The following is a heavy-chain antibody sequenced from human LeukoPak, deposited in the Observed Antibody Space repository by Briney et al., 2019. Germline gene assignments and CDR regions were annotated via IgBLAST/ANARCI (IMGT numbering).Heavy chain of an antibody. V-gene: IGHV3-20*04. Sequence: RPGGSLRLSCAASGFTFDDYGMSWVRQAPGKGLEWVSGINWNGGSTGYADSVKGRFTISRDNSKNTLYLQMNSLRAEDTAVYYCARSTDWRGSPHFDYWGQGTLVTVSS. CDR1: GFTFDDYG. CDR2: INWNGGST. CDR3: ARSTDWRGSPHFDY. D-gene: IGHD5-12*01. J-gene: IGHJ4*02.